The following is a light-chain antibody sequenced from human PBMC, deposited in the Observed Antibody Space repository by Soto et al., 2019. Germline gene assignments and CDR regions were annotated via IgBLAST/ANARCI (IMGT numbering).Light chain of an antibody. Sequence: DIALTQSQATLSVSPGERATLSCRASQSVSRKLAWYQQIPGQAPRLLIYDASNRATGIPARCSGSGSGTDFTLTIRSLEPEDFSIYYWQQHSNFFGPGTKVDIK. V-gene: IGKV3-11*01. CDR2: DAS. CDR1: QSVSRK. CDR3: QQHSNF. J-gene: IGKJ3*01.